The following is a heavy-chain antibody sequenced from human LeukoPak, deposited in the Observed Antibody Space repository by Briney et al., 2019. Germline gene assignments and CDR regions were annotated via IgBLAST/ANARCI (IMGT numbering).Heavy chain of an antibody. D-gene: IGHD6-13*01. V-gene: IGHV4-61*02. Sequence: SETLSLTCTVSGGSISSSSYYWGWIRQPPGKGLEWIGRIYTSGSTNYNPSLKSRVTISVDTSKNQFSLKLSSVTAADTAVYYCARVRDSSSWYYMDVWGKGTTVTISS. CDR1: GGSISSSSYY. CDR3: ARVRDSSSWYYMDV. J-gene: IGHJ6*03. CDR2: IYTSGST.